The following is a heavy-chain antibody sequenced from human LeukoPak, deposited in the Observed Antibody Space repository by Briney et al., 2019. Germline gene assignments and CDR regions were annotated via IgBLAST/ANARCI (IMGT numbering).Heavy chain of an antibody. J-gene: IGHJ6*02. V-gene: IGHV4-34*01. CDR1: GGSFIGYY. CDR3: ARLRGYYDSSGYYYVSYYYYGMDV. D-gene: IGHD3-22*01. Sequence: SETLSLTCAVSGGSFIGYYWSWIRQPPGKGLEWMGEINHSGSTNYNPSLMSRVTISVDTSKNQFSLKLSSVTAADTAVYYCARLRGYYDSSGYYYVSYYYYGMDVWGQGTTVTVSS. CDR2: INHSGST.